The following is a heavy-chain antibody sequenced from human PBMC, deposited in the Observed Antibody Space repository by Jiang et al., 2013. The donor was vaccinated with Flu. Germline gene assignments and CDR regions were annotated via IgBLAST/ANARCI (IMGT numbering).Heavy chain of an antibody. J-gene: IGHJ5*02. CDR3: AGVPRTRLHVFIDP. Sequence: SGPGLVKPSETLSLTCTVSGGSISNYYWSWIRQPPGKGLEWIGYIYYSGSTNYNPSLKSRVTISVDTSKNQFSLKLNSVTAADTAVYYCAGVPRTRLHVFIDPWGQGTLVTVSS. CDR1: GGSISNYY. V-gene: IGHV4-59*01. D-gene: IGHD2-8*01. CDR2: IYYSGST.